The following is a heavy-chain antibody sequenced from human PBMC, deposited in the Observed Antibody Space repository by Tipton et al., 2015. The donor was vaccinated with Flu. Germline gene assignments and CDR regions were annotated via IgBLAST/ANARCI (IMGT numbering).Heavy chain of an antibody. CDR1: GGSFSGYY. Sequence: TLSLTCAVYGGSFSGYYWSWIRQPPGKGLEWIGEINHSGSSNYNPSLKSRVTISVDTSKNQFSLKLSSVTAADTAVYYCARGLYGSGSSDYWGQGTLVTVSS. CDR2: INHSGSS. D-gene: IGHD3-10*01. J-gene: IGHJ4*02. V-gene: IGHV4-34*01. CDR3: ARGLYGSGSSDY.